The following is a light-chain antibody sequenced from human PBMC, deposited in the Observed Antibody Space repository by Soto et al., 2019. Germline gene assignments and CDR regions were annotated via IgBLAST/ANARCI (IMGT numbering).Light chain of an antibody. CDR3: QQTYSALIT. J-gene: IGKJ5*01. CDR2: AAS. CDR1: QSISGS. Sequence: DIQMTQSPSSLSASVGDRVTITCRASQSISGSLNWYQHKPGKDPKLLISAASNLQRGVPSRFSGSGSWTLFTRTISSLQHEDFATYYCQQTYSALITFGQGTRLDIK. V-gene: IGKV1-39*01.